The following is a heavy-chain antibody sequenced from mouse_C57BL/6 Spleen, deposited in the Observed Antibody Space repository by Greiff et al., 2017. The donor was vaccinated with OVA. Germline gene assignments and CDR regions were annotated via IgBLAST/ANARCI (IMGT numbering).Heavy chain of an antibody. V-gene: IGHV1-72*01. J-gene: IGHJ4*01. D-gene: IGHD3-3*01. CDR2: IDPNSGGT. Sequence: VQLQQPGAELVKPGASVKLSCKASGYTFTSYWMHWVKQRPGRGLEWIGRIDPNSGGTKYNEKFKSKATLTVDKPTSTAYMQLSSLASEDSAVYYCAREGFGIYYYAMDYWGQGTSVTVSS. CDR3: AREGFGIYYYAMDY. CDR1: GYTFTSYW.